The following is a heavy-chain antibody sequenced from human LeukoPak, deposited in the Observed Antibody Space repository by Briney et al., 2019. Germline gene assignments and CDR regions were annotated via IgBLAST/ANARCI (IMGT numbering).Heavy chain of an antibody. CDR2: IKSKIDGGAI. CDR1: GLTFRNAS. J-gene: IGHJ4*02. D-gene: IGHD5-18*01. CDR3: AHRDTKMMRVDY. V-gene: IGHV3-15*01. Sequence: GGSLRLSCAASGLTFRNASMSWVRQAPGKGLEWVGRIKSKIDGGAIHYAAFVKGRFTISRDDSKNTLYLQMNSLKTEDTAVYFCAHRDTKMMRVDYWGQGTLVTVSP.